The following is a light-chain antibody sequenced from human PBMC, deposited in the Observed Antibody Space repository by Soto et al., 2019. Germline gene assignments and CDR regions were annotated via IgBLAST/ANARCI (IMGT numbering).Light chain of an antibody. CDR2: SNN. J-gene: IGLJ3*02. CDR1: SSNIGSNY. CDR3: AAWDDSLSGWV. V-gene: IGLV1-47*02. Sequence: QSVLTQPPSASGTPGQRVIISCYGSSSNIGSNYVYWYQQLPGTAPKLLIYSNNQRPSGVPDRFSGSKSGTSASLAISGLRSEDEADYYCAAWDDSLSGWVFGGGTKLTVL.